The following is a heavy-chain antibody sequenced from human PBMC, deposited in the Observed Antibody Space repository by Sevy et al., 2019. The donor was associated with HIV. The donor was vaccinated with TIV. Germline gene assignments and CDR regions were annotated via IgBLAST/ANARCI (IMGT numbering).Heavy chain of an antibody. Sequence: GGSLRLSCAASGFTFSSYEMNWVRQVAGKGLEWVSTISGSGYATYYADSVKGRFIISRDTSRNTLYLQMNSLRVEDSAVYFCAKDRVTVFGVVVTFDSWGQGTLVTVSS. CDR1: GFTFSSYE. CDR3: AKDRVTVFGVVVTFDS. J-gene: IGHJ4*02. CDR2: ISGSGYAT. V-gene: IGHV3-23*01. D-gene: IGHD3-3*01.